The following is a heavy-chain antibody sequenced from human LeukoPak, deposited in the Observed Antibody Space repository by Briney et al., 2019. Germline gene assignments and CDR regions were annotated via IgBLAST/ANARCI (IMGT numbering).Heavy chain of an antibody. CDR1: GYTFTSYA. Sequence: GASVKVSCKASGYTFTSYAMHWVRQAPGQRLEWMGWINAGNGNTKYSQKFQGRVTITRDTSASTAYMELSSLRPEDTAVYYCAGDLGDVGYYYYGMDVWGQGTTVTVSS. CDR2: INAGNGNT. V-gene: IGHV1-3*01. D-gene: IGHD3-16*01. CDR3: AGDLGDVGYYYYGMDV. J-gene: IGHJ6*02.